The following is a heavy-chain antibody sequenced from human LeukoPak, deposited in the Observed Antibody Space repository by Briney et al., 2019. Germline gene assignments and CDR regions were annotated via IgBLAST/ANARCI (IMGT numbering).Heavy chain of an antibody. CDR3: ARDLGGSSSYVWLDP. V-gene: IGHV1-46*01. CDR1: GYTFTSYY. Sequence: ASVKVSCTASGYTFTSYYMHWVRQAPGQGLEWMGIINPSGGSTSYAQKFQDRFTMTRDTSTSTVYMELSSLTSEDTAVYYCARDLGGSSSYVWLDPWGQGTLVTVSS. D-gene: IGHD6-6*01. CDR2: INPSGGST. J-gene: IGHJ5*02.